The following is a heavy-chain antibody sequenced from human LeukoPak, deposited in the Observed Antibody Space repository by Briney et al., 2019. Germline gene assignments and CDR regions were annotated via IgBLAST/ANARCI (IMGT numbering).Heavy chain of an antibody. J-gene: IGHJ3*02. CDR2: IIPFFCSA. V-gene: IGHV1-69*05. CDR3: ARPMWSGYSSLDDAFDI. CDR1: VGTFISYA. D-gene: IGHD3-3*01. Sequence: SVKVSCKASVGTFISYAISWVRQAPGQGLEWMGGIIPFFCSANYAQKFQGRVTITTDESTSTAYMDLSSLRSEDTAVYYCARPMWSGYSSLDDAFDIWGQGTMVTVSS.